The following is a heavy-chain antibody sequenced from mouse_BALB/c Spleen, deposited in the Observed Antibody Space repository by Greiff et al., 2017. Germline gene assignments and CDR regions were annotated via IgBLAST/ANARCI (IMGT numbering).Heavy chain of an antibody. V-gene: IGHV5-17*02. CDR1: GFTFSSFG. CDR2: ISSGSSTI. Sequence: DVMLVESGGGLVQPGGSRKLSCAASGFTFSSFGMHWVRQAPEKGLEWVAYISSGSSTIYYADTVKGRFTISRDNPKNTLFLQMTSLRSEDTAMYYCARERSRGEYYAMDYWGQGTTVTVSS. J-gene: IGHJ4*01. CDR3: ARERSRGEYYAMDY.